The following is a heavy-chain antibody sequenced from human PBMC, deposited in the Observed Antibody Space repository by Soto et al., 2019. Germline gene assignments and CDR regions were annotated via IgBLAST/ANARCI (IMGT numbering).Heavy chain of an antibody. CDR1: GGTFSSYA. CDR3: AAAAERGYDGMDV. J-gene: IGHJ6*02. V-gene: IGHV1-69*01. CDR2: IIPIFGTA. Sequence: QVQLVQSGAEVKKPGSSVKVSCKASGGTFSSYAISWVRQAPGQGLEWMGGIIPIFGTANYAQKFQGKVTITADESTSTAYMELSSLGAEDTAWYYGAAAAERGYDGMDVWGQGTTVSVSS. D-gene: IGHD6-13*01.